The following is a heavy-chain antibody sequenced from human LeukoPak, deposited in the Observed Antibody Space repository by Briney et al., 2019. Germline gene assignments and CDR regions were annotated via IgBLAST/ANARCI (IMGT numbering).Heavy chain of an antibody. CDR1: GYTFSSYC. D-gene: IGHD3-22*01. CDR2: INPSGGSS. J-gene: IGHJ2*01. CDR3: ARLLNYYDSSGYYNWYFEV. Sequence: ASVKVSCKASGYTFSSYCMNWVRQAPGQGLEWMGIINPSGGSSTYAQKFQGRVTMTRDTSTSTVYMELSSLRSEDTALYYCARLLNYYDSSGYYNWYFEVWGRGTLVTVSS. V-gene: IGHV1-46*01.